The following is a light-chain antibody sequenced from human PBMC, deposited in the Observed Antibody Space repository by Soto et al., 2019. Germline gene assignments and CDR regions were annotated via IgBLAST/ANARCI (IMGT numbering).Light chain of an antibody. Sequence: QSVLTQPPSVSAAPGQKVTISCSGSSSNIGNNFVSWYQQLPGTAPKLLIYDNTKRPLGIPDRFSGSKSGTSATLGITGLQTGDEADYYCGTWDSSLSAGVFGGGTKVTVL. CDR1: SSNIGNNF. CDR2: DNT. J-gene: IGLJ2*01. CDR3: GTWDSSLSAGV. V-gene: IGLV1-51*01.